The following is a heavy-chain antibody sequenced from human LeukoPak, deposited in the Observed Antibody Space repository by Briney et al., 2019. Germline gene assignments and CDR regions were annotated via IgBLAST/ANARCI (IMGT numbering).Heavy chain of an antibody. CDR1: GFTFSTYA. D-gene: IGHD6-13*01. CDR2: ISGSGGST. Sequence: GGSLRLSCAASGFTFSTYAMGWVRQAPGKGLEWVSAISGSGGSTYYADSVKGRFTISRDNSKNTLYLQMNSLRAEDTAVYYCAKDPGYSSSWDDYWGQGTLVTVSS. V-gene: IGHV3-23*01. J-gene: IGHJ4*02. CDR3: AKDPGYSSSWDDY.